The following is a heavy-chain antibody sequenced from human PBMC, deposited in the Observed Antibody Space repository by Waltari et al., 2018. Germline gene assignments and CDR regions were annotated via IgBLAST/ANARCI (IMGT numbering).Heavy chain of an antibody. CDR3: AREYSRICFHALDG. D-gene: IGHD6-13*01. CDR1: VLPPGNLG. J-gene: IGHJ6*02. Sequence: QVHVVESGGGVVKPGGSLRLSCASSVLPPGNLGGHWVRQAPGKGLEWVAVIQYDGSIKNYADSVKGRFTISRENSKNTLYLEMKSLRAEDTAVYYCAREYSRICFHALDGWGQGTAVTVSS. V-gene: IGHV3-33*05. CDR2: IQYDGSIK.